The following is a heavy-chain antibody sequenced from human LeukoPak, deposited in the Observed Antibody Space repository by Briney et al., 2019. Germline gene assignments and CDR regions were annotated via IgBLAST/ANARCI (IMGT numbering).Heavy chain of an antibody. CDR3: ATYSDTYYFDH. J-gene: IGHJ4*02. Sequence: MLGESLKISCKGSGYSFTSSWIGWVRQMPGKGLEWMGIIYPGDSDTRYSPSFQGQVTISADKSISTAYLQWSSLKASDTAMYYCATYSDTYYFDHWGQGTLVTVSS. D-gene: IGHD1-26*01. V-gene: IGHV5-51*01. CDR1: GYSFTSSW. CDR2: IYPGDSDT.